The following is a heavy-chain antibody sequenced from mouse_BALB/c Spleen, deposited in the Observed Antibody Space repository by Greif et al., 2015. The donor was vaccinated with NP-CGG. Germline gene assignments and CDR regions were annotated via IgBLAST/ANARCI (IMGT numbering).Heavy chain of an antibody. CDR1: GYTFTSYV. J-gene: IGHJ2*01. Sequence: VHVKQSGPELVKPGASVKMSCKASGYTFTSYVMHWVKQKPGQGLEWIGYINPYNDGTKYNEKFKGKATLTSDKSSSSAYMELSILTSEDSAVYYCARGGFDYGTYWGQGTPLIVSS. V-gene: IGHV1-14*01. D-gene: IGHD1-1*01. CDR3: ARGGFDYGTY. CDR2: INPYNDGT.